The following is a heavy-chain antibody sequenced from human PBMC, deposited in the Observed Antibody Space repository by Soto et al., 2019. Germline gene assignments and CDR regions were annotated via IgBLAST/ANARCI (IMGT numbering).Heavy chain of an antibody. CDR2: IIPIFGTA. CDR1: GGTFSSYA. V-gene: IGHV1-69*13. Sequence: SVKVSCKASGGTFSSYAISWVRQAPGQGLEWMGGIIPIFGTANYAQKFQGRVTVTADESTSTAYMELSSLRSEDTAVYYCARCDYNFRPRDYWGQGTLVTVSS. CDR3: ARCDYNFRPRDY. D-gene: IGHD6-6*01. J-gene: IGHJ4*02.